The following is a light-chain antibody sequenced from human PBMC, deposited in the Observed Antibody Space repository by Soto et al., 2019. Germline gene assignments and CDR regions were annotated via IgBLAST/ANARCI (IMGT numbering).Light chain of an antibody. Sequence: QSALTQPASVSGSPGQSITISCTGTSSDVGGYNYVSWYQQHPGQAPKLIIYAVSNRPSGVSHRFSGSKSGNKASLAISGLQAEDEAEYYCSAYTSSTSVVFGGGTKLTVL. J-gene: IGLJ2*01. CDR2: AVS. V-gene: IGLV2-14*01. CDR1: SSDVGGYNY. CDR3: SAYTSSTSVV.